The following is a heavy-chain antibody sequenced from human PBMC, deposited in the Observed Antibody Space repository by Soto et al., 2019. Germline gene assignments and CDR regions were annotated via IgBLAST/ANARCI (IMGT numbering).Heavy chain of an antibody. CDR3: ARHDQVLYGMDV. Sequence: SETLSLTCTVSGDSISSSSYFWGWVRQPPGKGLEWIGSIYYSGSIYYNPSLKSRVTIFVDTSKNHFSLKLSSVTAADTAVYYCARHDQVLYGMDVWGQGTTVTVSS. J-gene: IGHJ6*02. CDR1: GDSISSSSYF. CDR2: IYYSGSI. V-gene: IGHV4-39*01.